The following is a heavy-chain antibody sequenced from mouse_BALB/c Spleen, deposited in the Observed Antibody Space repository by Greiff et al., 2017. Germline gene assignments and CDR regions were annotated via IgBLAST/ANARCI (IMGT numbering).Heavy chain of an antibody. CDR2: ISNGGGST. V-gene: IGHV5-12-2*01. CDR1: GFTFSSYT. CDR3: ARYYYYAMDY. J-gene: IGHJ4*01. Sequence: EVHLVESGGGLVQPGGSLKLSCAASGFTFSSYTMSWVRQTPEKRLEWVAYISNGGGSTYYPDTVKGRFTISRDNAKNTLYLQMSSLKSEDTAMYYCARYYYYAMDYWGQGTSVTVSS. D-gene: IGHD1-1*01.